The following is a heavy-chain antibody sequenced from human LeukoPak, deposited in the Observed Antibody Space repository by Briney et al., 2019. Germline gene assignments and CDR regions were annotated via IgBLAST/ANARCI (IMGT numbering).Heavy chain of an antibody. CDR3: AKIYRGGSSPTY. V-gene: IGHV3-30*02. CDR1: GFTFSSYW. D-gene: IGHD6-6*01. Sequence: PGGSLRLSCAASGFTFSSYWMSWVRQAPGKGLEWVAFIRYDGSNKYYADSVKGRFTISRDNSKNTLYLQMNSLRAEDTAVYYCAKIYRGGSSPTYWGQGTLVTVSS. J-gene: IGHJ4*02. CDR2: IRYDGSNK.